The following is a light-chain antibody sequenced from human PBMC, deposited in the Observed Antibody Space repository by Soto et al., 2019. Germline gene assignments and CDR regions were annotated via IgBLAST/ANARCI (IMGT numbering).Light chain of an antibody. Sequence: QSALTQPASVSGSPGQSITISCSGTSSDVGGYNYVSWYQQHPGKAPKLMIYEVSNRPSGVSDRFSGSKSGNTASLTISGLQAEDEADYYCSSFTSRFTFVFGTGTKVTV. V-gene: IGLV2-14*01. CDR3: SSFTSRFTFV. CDR2: EVS. CDR1: SSDVGGYNY. J-gene: IGLJ1*01.